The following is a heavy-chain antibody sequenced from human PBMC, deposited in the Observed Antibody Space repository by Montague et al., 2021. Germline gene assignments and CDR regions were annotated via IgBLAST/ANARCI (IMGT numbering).Heavy chain of an antibody. CDR1: GGSFSGHY. D-gene: IGHD1-26*01. CDR2: INHSGST. Sequence: SETLSLTCAVYGGSFSGHYWSWIRQPPGKGLEWIGEINHSGSTNYNPSLKSRVTMSVDTPKNQSSLNLSSVTAADTAVYYCARYLHTSKYSGSHYLSRQYGMDVWGQGTTVPVSS. V-gene: IGHV4-34*01. J-gene: IGHJ6*02. CDR3: ARYLHTSKYSGSHYLSRQYGMDV.